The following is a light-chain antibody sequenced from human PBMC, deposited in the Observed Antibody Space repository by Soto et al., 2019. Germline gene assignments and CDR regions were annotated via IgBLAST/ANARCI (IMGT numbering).Light chain of an antibody. V-gene: IGKV1-39*01. J-gene: IGKJ1*01. CDR1: QSISNY. CDR3: QQSYSPLWT. Sequence: DIPMTQAPSSLSASLGDRVSITCRASQSISNYLNWYQHKAGKAPKVLIYAASSLQRGVPSRFSGSGSGADFTLIISSLQPEDFATYYCQQSYSPLWTFGQGTKVDIK. CDR2: AAS.